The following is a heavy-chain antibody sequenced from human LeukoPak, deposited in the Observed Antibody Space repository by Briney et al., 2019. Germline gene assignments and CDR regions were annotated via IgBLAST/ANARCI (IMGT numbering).Heavy chain of an antibody. D-gene: IGHD3-22*01. V-gene: IGHV4-34*01. CDR1: GGSFSGYY. Sequence: SETLFLTCAVYGGSFSGYYWSWIRQPPGKGLEWIGEINHSGSTNYNPSLKSRVTMSVDTSKNQFSLKLSSVTAADTAIYYCARENPSGYYNRPIDYWGQGTLVTVSS. J-gene: IGHJ4*02. CDR3: ARENPSGYYNRPIDY. CDR2: INHSGST.